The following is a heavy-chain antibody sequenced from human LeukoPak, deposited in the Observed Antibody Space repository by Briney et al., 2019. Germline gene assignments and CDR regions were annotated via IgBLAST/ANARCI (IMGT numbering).Heavy chain of an antibody. CDR1: GLSLSTSGVG. J-gene: IGHJ4*02. CDR3: AHTSSLLLFDY. CDR2: IYWNDDN. Sequence: SGPTLVNPTQTLTLTCTFSGLSLSTSGVGVGWIRQPPGKALEWLALIYWNDDNRYSPSLKSRLIITKDTSKNQVVLTMTNMDPVDTATYYCAHTSSLLLFDYWGQGTLVTVSS. V-gene: IGHV2-5*01. D-gene: IGHD3-10*01.